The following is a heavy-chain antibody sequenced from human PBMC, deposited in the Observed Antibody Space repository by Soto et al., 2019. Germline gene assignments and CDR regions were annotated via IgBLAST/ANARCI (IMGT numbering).Heavy chain of an antibody. V-gene: IGHV3-72*01. CDR3: ATIDMVEKFDP. CDR2: IRNRANSYST. J-gene: IGHJ5*02. CDR1: GFIFSDRY. Sequence: GGSLRLSCAASGFIFSDRYMDWVRQTPGKGLGWLGRIRNRANSYSTEYAASVRGRFTISRDDSNNSLYLHMSSLKTEDTAVYYCATIDMVEKFDPRGQGTLVTVSS. D-gene: IGHD3-10*01.